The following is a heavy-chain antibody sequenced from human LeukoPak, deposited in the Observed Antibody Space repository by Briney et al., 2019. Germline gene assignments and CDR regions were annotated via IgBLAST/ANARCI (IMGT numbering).Heavy chain of an antibody. Sequence: GRSQRLSYAASRFTFDDYAMHWVRQAPGKGLVWVSRINTDGSSTSYADSVKGRFTISRDNAKNTLYLQMNSLRAEDTAVYYCARALYSGSYLFDYWGQGTLVTVSS. CDR1: RFTFDDYA. D-gene: IGHD1-26*01. CDR2: INTDGSST. V-gene: IGHV3-74*01. J-gene: IGHJ4*02. CDR3: ARALYSGSYLFDY.